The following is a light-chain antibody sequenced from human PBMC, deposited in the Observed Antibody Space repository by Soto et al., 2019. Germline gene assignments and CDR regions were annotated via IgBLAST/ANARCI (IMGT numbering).Light chain of an antibody. CDR3: ETWDTNTWV. Sequence: QSVLTQSSSASASLGSSVKLTCTLSSGHSSYIIAWHQQQPGKAPRYLMKLEGSGSYNKGSGVPDRFSGSSSGADRYLTISNLHFEDEADYYCETWDTNTWVFGGGTQLTVL. J-gene: IGLJ3*02. V-gene: IGLV4-60*02. CDR2: LEGSGSY. CDR1: SGHSSYI.